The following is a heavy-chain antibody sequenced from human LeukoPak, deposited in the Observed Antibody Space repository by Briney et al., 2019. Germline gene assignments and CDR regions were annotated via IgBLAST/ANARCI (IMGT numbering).Heavy chain of an antibody. CDR2: IYYSGST. V-gene: IGHV4-31*03. J-gene: IGHJ3*02. CDR3: ARSQRITMVRGVPGGAFDI. Sequence: PSETLSLTCTVSGGSISSSGYYWSRIRQHPGKGLEWIGYIYYSGSTYYKPSLKSRVTISVDTSKNQFSLKLSSVTAADTAVYYCARSQRITMVRGVPGGAFDIWGQGTMVTVSS. CDR1: GGSISSSGYY. D-gene: IGHD3-10*01.